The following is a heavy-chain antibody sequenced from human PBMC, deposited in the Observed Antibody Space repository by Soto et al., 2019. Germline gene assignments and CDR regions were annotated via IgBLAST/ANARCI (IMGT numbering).Heavy chain of an antibody. Sequence: SVTVSCKDSGGSFSSGAIICVRAAPGQGLEWMGGIIPIFGTANYAQKFQGRVTITADESTSTAYMELSSLRSEDTAVYYCASPRGYSYDLTYYYGRDVWGQGTTVT. D-gene: IGHD5-18*01. V-gene: IGHV1-69*13. CDR1: GGSFSSGA. J-gene: IGHJ6*02. CDR3: ASPRGYSYDLTYYYGRDV. CDR2: IIPIFGTA.